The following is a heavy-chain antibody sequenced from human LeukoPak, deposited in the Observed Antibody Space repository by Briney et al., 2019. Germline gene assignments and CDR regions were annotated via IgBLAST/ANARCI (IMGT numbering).Heavy chain of an antibody. CDR2: ISSSSSYI. D-gene: IGHD4-17*01. V-gene: IGHV3-21*01. CDR3: ARADYGDSETPDY. Sequence: GGSLRLSCAASGFTFSSYSMNWVRQAPGKGLEWVSSISSSSSYIYYADSVKGRFTIPRDNAKNSLYLQMNSLRAEDTAVYYCARADYGDSETPDYWGQGTLVTVSS. CDR1: GFTFSSYS. J-gene: IGHJ4*02.